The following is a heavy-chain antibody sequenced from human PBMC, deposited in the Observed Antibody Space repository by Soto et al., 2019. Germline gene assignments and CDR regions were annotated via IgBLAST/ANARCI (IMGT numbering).Heavy chain of an antibody. CDR1: GGTFSSYA. J-gene: IGHJ4*02. D-gene: IGHD3-22*01. Sequence: GASVKVSCKASGGTFSSYAISWVRQAPGQGLEWMGGIIPIFGTANYAQKFQGRVTITADESTSTAYMELSSLRSEDTAVYYCATSASTMIVVALGYWGQGTLVTVSS. CDR3: ATSASTMIVVALGY. V-gene: IGHV1-69*13. CDR2: IIPIFGTA.